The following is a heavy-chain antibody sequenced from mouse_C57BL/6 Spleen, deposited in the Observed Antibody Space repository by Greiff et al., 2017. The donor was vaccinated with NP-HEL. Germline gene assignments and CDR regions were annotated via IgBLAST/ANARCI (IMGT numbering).Heavy chain of an antibody. CDR3: ARNYYGSSYARYFDV. CDR2: ISSGSSTI. V-gene: IGHV5-17*01. D-gene: IGHD1-1*01. Sequence: EVMLVESGGGLVKPGGSLKLSCAASGFTFSDYGMHWVRQAPEKGLEWVAYISSGSSTIYYADTVKGRFTISRDNAKNTRFLQMTSLRSEDTAMYYCARNYYGSSYARYFDVWGTGTTVTVSS. CDR1: GFTFSDYG. J-gene: IGHJ1*03.